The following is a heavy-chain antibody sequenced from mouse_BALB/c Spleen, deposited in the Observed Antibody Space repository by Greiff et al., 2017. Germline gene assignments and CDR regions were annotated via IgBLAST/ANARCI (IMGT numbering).Heavy chain of an antibody. CDR2: ISSGGSYT. CDR3: ARPYDGYYDYAMDY. Sequence: EVQGVESGGGLVQPGGSLKLSCAASGFTFSSYGMSWVRQTPDKRLEWVATISSGGSYTYYPDSVKGRFTISRDNAKNTLYLQMSSLKSEDTAMYYCARPYDGYYDYAMDYWGQGTSVTVSS. V-gene: IGHV5-6*01. D-gene: IGHD2-3*01. CDR1: GFTFSSYG. J-gene: IGHJ4*01.